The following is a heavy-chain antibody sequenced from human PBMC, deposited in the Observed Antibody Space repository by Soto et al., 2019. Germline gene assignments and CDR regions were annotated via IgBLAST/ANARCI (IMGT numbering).Heavy chain of an antibody. Sequence: PSETLSLTCAVSGGSISSSNWRSWVRQPPGKGLEWIGYIYYSGITNYNPSLKSRVTISVDTSKTQSCMKISSVNLADTAVSYRQRKGPTAILIHWFDTWGQRTPVSDYS. CDR1: GGSISSSNW. CDR3: QRKGPTAILIHWFDT. D-gene: IGHD2-2*01. CDR2: IYYSGIT. J-gene: IGHJ5*02. V-gene: IGHV4-4*02.